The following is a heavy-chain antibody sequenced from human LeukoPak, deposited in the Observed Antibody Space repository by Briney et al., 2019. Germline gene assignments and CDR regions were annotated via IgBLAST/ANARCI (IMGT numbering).Heavy chain of an antibody. Sequence: PSETLSLTCTVSGGSISSHYYWIWIRQPPGKGLEWIGSIYYSGSTYYNPSLKSRVTISVETSKNQFSLKLTSVTAADTAVYYCASTSHYYDTSGPFQYWGQGTLVTVSS. CDR1: GGSISSHYY. V-gene: IGHV4-39*01. CDR3: ASTSHYYDTSGPFQY. J-gene: IGHJ4*02. CDR2: IYYSGST. D-gene: IGHD3-22*01.